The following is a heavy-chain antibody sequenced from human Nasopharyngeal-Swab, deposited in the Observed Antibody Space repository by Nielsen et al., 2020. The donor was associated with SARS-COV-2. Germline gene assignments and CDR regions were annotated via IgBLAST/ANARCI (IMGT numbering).Heavy chain of an antibody. D-gene: IGHD6-6*01. CDR2: IYHSGST. CDR1: GYSISSGYY. J-gene: IGHJ4*02. Sequence: SETLSLTRTVSGYSISSGYYWGWIRQPPGKGLEWIGSIYHSGSTYYNPSLKSRVTISVDTSKNQFSLKLSSVTAADTAVYYCARGHSSSSQYFDYWGQGTLVTVSS. CDR3: ARGHSSSSQYFDY. V-gene: IGHV4-38-2*02.